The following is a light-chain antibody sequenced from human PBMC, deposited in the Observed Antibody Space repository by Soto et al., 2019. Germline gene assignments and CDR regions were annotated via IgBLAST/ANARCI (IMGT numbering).Light chain of an antibody. J-gene: IGLJ1*01. CDR2: EVS. Sequence: QSALTQPPSASGSPGQSVTISCTGTSSDFGGYNYVSWYQQHPGKAPKLMIYEVSKRPSGVPDRFSGSKSGNTASLTGSGLQAEEEADYYCSSYAGSNHYVFGSGTKVTVL. V-gene: IGLV2-8*01. CDR1: SSDFGGYNY. CDR3: SSYAGSNHYV.